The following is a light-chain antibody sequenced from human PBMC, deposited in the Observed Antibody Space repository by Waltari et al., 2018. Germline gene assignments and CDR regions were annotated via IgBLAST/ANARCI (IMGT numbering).Light chain of an antibody. CDR2: LGS. CDR3: MQALQTPYT. V-gene: IGKV2-28*01. CDR1: QRLLHSNGNNY. Sequence: DIVMTQSPLSLPVTPGEPASISCRSSQRLLHSNGNNYLDWYLQKPGQSPQVLIYLGSNRASGVPDRFSGSASGTDFTLKISRVEAEDVGVYYCMQALQTPYTFGQGTKLEIK. J-gene: IGKJ2*01.